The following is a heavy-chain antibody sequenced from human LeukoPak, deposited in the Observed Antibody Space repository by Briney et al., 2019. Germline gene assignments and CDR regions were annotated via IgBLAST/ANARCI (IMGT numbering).Heavy chain of an antibody. CDR2: IKQKGGET. J-gene: IGHJ6*02. D-gene: IGHD3-3*02. Sequence: GGSLRLSCAASGFTFSSYWTGWVRQAPGEGLEWVVKIKQKGGETNYADSVKGRFTIYRDNAKNSPYLQMTRLRAEDTAVYYCARVSGNYYYGMDVWGQGTTVTVSS. CDR1: GFTFSSYW. V-gene: IGHV3-7*02. CDR3: ARVSGNYYYGMDV.